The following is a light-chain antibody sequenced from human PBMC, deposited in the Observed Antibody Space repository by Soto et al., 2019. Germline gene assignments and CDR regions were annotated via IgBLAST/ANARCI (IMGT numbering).Light chain of an antibody. CDR3: SSYTSSSTLS. V-gene: IGLV2-14*01. Sequence: QSVLTQPASVFGSPGQSITISCTGTSGDVGGYNYVSWYQQHPGKAPKLMIYEVSNRPSGVSNRFSGSKSGNTASLTISGLQAEDEADYYCSSYTSSSTLSFGTGTKVTVL. CDR1: SGDVGGYNY. J-gene: IGLJ1*01. CDR2: EVS.